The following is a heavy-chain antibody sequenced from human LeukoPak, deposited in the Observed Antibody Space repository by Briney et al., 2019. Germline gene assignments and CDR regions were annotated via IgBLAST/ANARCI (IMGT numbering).Heavy chain of an antibody. CDR2: ISSDGSST. CDR3: ARSLGWYDY. D-gene: IGHD6-19*01. V-gene: IGHV3-74*01. J-gene: IGHJ4*02. CDR1: GFTFSSYG. Sequence: PGRSLRLSCAASGFTFSSYGMHWVRQAPGKGLVWVSRISSDGSSTSYADSMKGRFTISRDNAKNTLYLQMSSLRAEDTAVYYCARSLGWYDYWGQGTLVTVSS.